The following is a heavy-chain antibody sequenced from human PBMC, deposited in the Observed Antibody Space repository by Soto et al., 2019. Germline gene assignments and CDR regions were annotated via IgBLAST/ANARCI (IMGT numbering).Heavy chain of an antibody. CDR3: ASTRRRKKYYYDYSWGSYRYPSDY. CDR1: GYTLTELS. J-gene: IGHJ4*02. V-gene: IGHV1-24*01. CDR2: FDPEDGET. D-gene: IGHD3-16*02. Sequence: ASVKVSCKVSGYTLTELSMHWARQAPGKGLEWMGGFDPEDGETIYAQKFQGRVTMTEDTSTDTAYMELSSLRSEDTAVYYCASTRRRKKYYYDYSWGSYRYPSDYWGQGTLVTVSS.